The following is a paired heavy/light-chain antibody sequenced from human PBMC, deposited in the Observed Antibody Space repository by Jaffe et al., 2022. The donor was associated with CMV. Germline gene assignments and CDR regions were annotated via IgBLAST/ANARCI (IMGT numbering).Heavy chain of an antibody. CDR2: INAANGDT. CDR3: ARGGGGVAAVGNNWFDP. CDR1: GYSFTKYT. J-gene: IGHJ5*02. Sequence: QVQLVQSGAEVKKPGASMQVSCRASGYSFTKYTIHWVRQAPGQGLEWMGWINAANGDTKNSEKFQGRVTFTRDTSASLVYIDLKNLTSEDTAVYYCARGGGGVAAVGNNWFDPWGQGTLVTVSS. D-gene: IGHD6-13*01. V-gene: IGHV1-3*01.
Light chain of an antibody. Sequence: SSELTQDPAVSVALGQTVRITCQGDSLRNYYASWYQQKPRQAPVLVIYGKNNRPSGIPDRFSGSSSGNIASLTITGAQAEDEADYYCNSRDSRGDLLVFGGGTRLTVL. CDR3: NSRDSRGDLLV. CDR1: SLRNYY. V-gene: IGLV3-19*01. J-gene: IGLJ2*01. CDR2: GKN.